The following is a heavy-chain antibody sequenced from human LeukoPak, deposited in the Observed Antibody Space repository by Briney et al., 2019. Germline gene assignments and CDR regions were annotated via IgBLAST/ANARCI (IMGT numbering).Heavy chain of an antibody. CDR3: ARGSTWYDY. CDR2: IYSGRST. J-gene: IGHJ4*02. D-gene: IGHD6-13*01. Sequence: GGSLRLSCAASGFSFGNHAMIWVRQAAGKGLEWVSVIYSGRSTYYADSVKGRFTISRDNSKNTLYLQMNSLRAEDTAVYFCARGSTWYDYWGQGTLVIVSS. CDR1: GFSFGNHA. V-gene: IGHV3-53*01.